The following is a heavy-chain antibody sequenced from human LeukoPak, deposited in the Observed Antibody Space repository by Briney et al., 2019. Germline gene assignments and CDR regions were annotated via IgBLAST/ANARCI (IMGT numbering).Heavy chain of an antibody. V-gene: IGHV4-61*02. J-gene: IGHJ6*03. CDR1: GGSISSGSYY. D-gene: IGHD2-2*01. CDR2: IYTSRST. Sequence: SQTLSLTCTVSGGSISSGSYYWSWIRQPAGKGLEWIGRIYTSRSTNHNPSLKSRVTISVDTSKNQFSLKLSSVTAADTALYYCARDSLLPSAMGYYYMDVWGKGTTVTVSS. CDR3: ARDSLLPSAMGYYYMDV.